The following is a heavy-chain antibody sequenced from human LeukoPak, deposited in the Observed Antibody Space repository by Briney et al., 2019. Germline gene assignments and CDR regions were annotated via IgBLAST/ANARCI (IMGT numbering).Heavy chain of an antibody. V-gene: IGHV3-74*01. CDR1: GLTFSSHW. Sequence: SGGSLRLSCAASGLTFSSHWMHWVRQAPGKGLVWVSRITNDGSSTTYADSVKGRFATSRDNAKNSLYLQMNSLRAEDTAVYYCARAQYYDSTTAGGMDVWGQGTTVTVSS. D-gene: IGHD3-22*01. J-gene: IGHJ6*02. CDR2: ITNDGSST. CDR3: ARAQYYDSTTAGGMDV.